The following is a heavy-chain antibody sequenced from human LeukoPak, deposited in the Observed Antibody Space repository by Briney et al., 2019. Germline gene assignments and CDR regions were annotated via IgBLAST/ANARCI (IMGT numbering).Heavy chain of an antibody. D-gene: IGHD4-17*01. CDR2: ISGSAYST. J-gene: IGHJ4*02. Sequence: QSGGSLRLSCAASGFTFSSYAMSWVRQAPGKGLEWVSGISGSAYSTYYADSVQGRFTISRDNSKNTLYLQMNSLGAEDTAVYFCTRDRTTVTLFDYWGQGTLVTVSS. V-gene: IGHV3-23*01. CDR1: GFTFSSYA. CDR3: TRDRTTVTLFDY.